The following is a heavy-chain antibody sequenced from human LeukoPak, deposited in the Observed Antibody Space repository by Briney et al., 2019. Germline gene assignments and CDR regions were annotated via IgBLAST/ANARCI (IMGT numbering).Heavy chain of an antibody. V-gene: IGHV3-11*01. CDR3: ASDSSGYFGP. D-gene: IGHD3-22*01. CDR1: GFTFSDYY. CDR2: ISSTGSAM. Sequence: GGSLRLSCAASGFTFSDYYMNWIRQAPGRGLEWLSYISSTGSAMYYADSVKGQFTISRDNAKNSLYLQMNSLRAEDTAVYYWASDSSGYFGPWGQGTLVTVSS. J-gene: IGHJ5*02.